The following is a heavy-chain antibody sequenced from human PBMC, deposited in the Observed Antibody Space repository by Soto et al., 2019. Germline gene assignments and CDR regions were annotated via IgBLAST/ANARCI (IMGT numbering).Heavy chain of an antibody. D-gene: IGHD6-19*01. J-gene: IGHJ4*02. V-gene: IGHV4-59*08. CDR3: ARQTEVAGLDY. Sequence: SETLSLTCTVSGGSISSYYWSWIRQPPGKGLEWIGYIYYSGSTNYNPSLKSRVTISVDTSKNQFSLKLSSVTAADTAVYYCARQTEVAGLDYWGQGTLVTVS. CDR2: IYYSGST. CDR1: GGSISSYY.